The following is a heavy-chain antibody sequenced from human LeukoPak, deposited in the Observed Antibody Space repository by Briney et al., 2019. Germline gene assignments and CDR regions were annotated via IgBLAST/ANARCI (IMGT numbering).Heavy chain of an antibody. J-gene: IGHJ4*02. CDR2: IYYSGST. CDR1: GGSMSSYY. V-gene: IGHV4-59*08. CDR3: ARGARAGYNLEPFDY. Sequence: SETLSLTCTVSGGSMSSYYWSWIRQPPGKGLEWLGYIYYSGSTKYNPSLKSRVTISVDTSKNQFSLKLSSVTAADTAVYYCARGARAGYNLEPFDYWGQGTLVTVSS. D-gene: IGHD5-24*01.